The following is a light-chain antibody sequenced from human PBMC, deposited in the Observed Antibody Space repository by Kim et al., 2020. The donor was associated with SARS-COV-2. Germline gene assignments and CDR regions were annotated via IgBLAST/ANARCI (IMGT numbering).Light chain of an antibody. CDR1: QSVGSNY. CDR2: AAS. J-gene: IGKJ2*01. CDR3: QQYGDSLYT. V-gene: IGKV3-20*01. Sequence: EIVLTQSPDTLSFSPGDTATLSCRASQSVGSNYLAWYQQKPGQPPRLLIYAASNRATGIPDRFSGSGSGTDYSLTIRTLDPEDFAVYYCQQYGDSLYTFGQGTKLEL.